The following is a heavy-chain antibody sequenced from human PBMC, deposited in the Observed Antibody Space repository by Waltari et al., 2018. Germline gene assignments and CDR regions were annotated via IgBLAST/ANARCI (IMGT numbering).Heavy chain of an antibody. CDR2: IYYSGST. Sequence: QLQLQESGPGLVKPSETLSLTCHVSGGSISSSSYYWGWIRQPPGKGLEWIGGIYYSGSTYYNPSLKSRVTISVDTSKNQFSLKLSSVTAADTAVYYCASPPSCSGGSCPPGGNWFDPWGQGTLVTVSS. V-gene: IGHV4-39*07. CDR3: ASPPSCSGGSCPPGGNWFDP. CDR1: GGSISSSSYY. D-gene: IGHD2-15*01. J-gene: IGHJ5*02.